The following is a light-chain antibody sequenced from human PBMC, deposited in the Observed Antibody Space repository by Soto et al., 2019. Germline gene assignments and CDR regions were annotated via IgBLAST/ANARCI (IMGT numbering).Light chain of an antibody. Sequence: IHRTHSPSSLSASVLYRVTITCLSSQSISSYLNWYQQKPGKAPKLLIYAASSLQSGVPSRFSGSGSGTDFTLTISSLQPEDFATYYCQQSYSTPTWTFGQGTKVDNK. V-gene: IGKV1-39*01. J-gene: IGKJ1*01. CDR3: QQSYSTPTWT. CDR1: QSISSY. CDR2: AAS.